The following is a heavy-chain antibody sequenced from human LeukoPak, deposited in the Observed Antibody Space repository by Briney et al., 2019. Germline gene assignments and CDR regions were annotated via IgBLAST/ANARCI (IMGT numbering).Heavy chain of an antibody. J-gene: IGHJ5*02. V-gene: IGHV1-2*02. CDR3: ARASGGSGCNWFDP. D-gene: IGHD3-3*01. Sequence: GASVKVSCKASGYTFTGYYMHWVRQAPGQGLEWMGWINPNSGGTNYAQKFQGRVTMTRDTSISTAYMELSRLRSDDTAVYYCARASGGSGCNWFDPRGQGTLVTVSS. CDR2: INPNSGGT. CDR1: GYTFTGYY.